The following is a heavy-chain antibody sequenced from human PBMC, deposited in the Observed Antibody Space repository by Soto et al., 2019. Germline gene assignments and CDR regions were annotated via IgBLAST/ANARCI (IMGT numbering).Heavy chain of an antibody. D-gene: IGHD1-26*01. CDR2: ISGSGDRT. J-gene: IGHJ6*02. CDR3: SSGTATSVYYALDL. V-gene: IGHV3-23*01. Sequence: PGGSLRLSCAASGFTFSRYAITWVRQAPGKGLEWVSVISGSGDRTYYADSVKGRFTISRDNSKNTLYLQMNSLRAEDTAVYYFSSGTATSVYYALDLCGPGTT. CDR1: GFTFSRYA.